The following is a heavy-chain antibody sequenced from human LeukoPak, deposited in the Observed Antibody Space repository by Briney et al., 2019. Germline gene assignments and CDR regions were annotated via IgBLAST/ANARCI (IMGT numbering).Heavy chain of an antibody. Sequence: GGSLRLSCAAPGFTFSSYSMHWVRQAPGKGRQWVSHIRSDGSTSYCADSVKGRFTISRDNSKNTLYLQMNSLRPEDTAIYFCVKDHGAYDLDSWGQGTLVTVSS. J-gene: IGHJ4*02. CDR2: IRSDGSTS. V-gene: IGHV3-30*02. D-gene: IGHD4-17*01. CDR3: VKDHGAYDLDS. CDR1: GFTFSSYS.